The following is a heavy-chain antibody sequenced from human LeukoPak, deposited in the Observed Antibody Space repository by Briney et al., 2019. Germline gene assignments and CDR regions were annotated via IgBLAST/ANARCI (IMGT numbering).Heavy chain of an antibody. D-gene: IGHD3-22*01. CDR3: ARVEYYYDSSGHYSFDYFDY. J-gene: IGHJ4*02. Sequence: SETLSLTCTVSGGSISSSSYYWGWIRQPPGKGLEWIGSIYYSGSTYYNPSLKSRVTISVDTSKNQFSLKLSSVTAADTAVYYCARVEYYYDSSGHYSFDYFDYWGQGTLVTVSS. CDR1: GGSISSSSYY. CDR2: IYYSGST. V-gene: IGHV4-39*01.